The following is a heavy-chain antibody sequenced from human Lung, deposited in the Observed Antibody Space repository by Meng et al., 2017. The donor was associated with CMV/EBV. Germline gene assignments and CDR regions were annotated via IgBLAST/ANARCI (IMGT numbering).Heavy chain of an antibody. CDR1: GFSFAAYN. CDR2: IKNDGGNDEK. J-gene: IGHJ6*04. Sequence: GGSLRLXXAASGFSFAAYNIHWVRQAPGKGLEWVTIIKNDGGNDEKYYADSVMGRFTISGDISKNTVYLQMNSLKPEDTAVYYCAKDFKGHFTMDVWGKGTXVPVAS. CDR3: AKDFKGHFTMDV. V-gene: IGHV3-30*02.